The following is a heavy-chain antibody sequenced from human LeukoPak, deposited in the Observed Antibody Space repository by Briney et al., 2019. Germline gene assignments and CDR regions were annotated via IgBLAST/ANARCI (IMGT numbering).Heavy chain of an antibody. CDR3: ANWVGNWFDP. J-gene: IGHJ5*02. CDR1: GDSIDSSS. V-gene: IGHV4-4*07. Sequence: PSETLSLTCTVFGDSIDSSSWSWIRQPVGKGLEWIGRIYLGGSPTYNPSLKSRVIMTVDTSKNQFLLWLRSVTAADTAIYYCANWVGNWFDPWGQGTLVTVSS. CDR2: IYLGGSP. D-gene: IGHD1-26*01.